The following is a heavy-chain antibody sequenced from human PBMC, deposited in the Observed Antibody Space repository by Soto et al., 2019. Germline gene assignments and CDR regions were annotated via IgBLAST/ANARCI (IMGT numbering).Heavy chain of an antibody. CDR1: GFTFSNAW. CDR2: IKSKTDGGTT. V-gene: IGHV3-15*01. J-gene: IGHJ4*02. D-gene: IGHD3-9*01. Sequence: GGSLRLSCAASGFTFSNAWMSWVRQAPGKGLKWVGRIKSKTDGGTTDYAAPVKGRFTISRDDSKNTLYLQMNSLKTEDTAVYYCTTVYYDILTGTRYIDYWGQGTLVTVSS. CDR3: TTVYYDILTGTRYIDY.